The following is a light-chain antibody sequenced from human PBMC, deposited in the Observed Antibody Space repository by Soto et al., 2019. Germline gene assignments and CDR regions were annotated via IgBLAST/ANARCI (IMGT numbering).Light chain of an antibody. V-gene: IGKV1-39*01. CDR3: QHGYSTPTWT. CDR1: QSISSY. CDR2: AAS. J-gene: IGKJ1*01. Sequence: DIQMTQSPSSLSASVGDRVTITCRASQSISSYLNWYQQKPGKAPKLLIYAASSFQSGVPSRFRGSGSETDSTLTTSSLQPEDLATYHCQHGYSTPTWTFAQGTQVEIK.